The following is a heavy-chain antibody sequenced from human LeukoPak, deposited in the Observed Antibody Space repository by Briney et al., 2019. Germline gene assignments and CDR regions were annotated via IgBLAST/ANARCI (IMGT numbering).Heavy chain of an antibody. CDR3: ARVNRLLDWYFDL. D-gene: IGHD6-19*01. Sequence: GGSLRLSCAASGFTFSDHYMDWVRQAPGKGLEWVGRTRNKVNSYTREYAASVKGRFTISRDDSKNSLYLQMNSLKTEDTAVYYCARVNRLLDWYFDLWGRGTLVTVSS. J-gene: IGHJ2*01. CDR2: TRNKVNSYTR. V-gene: IGHV3-72*01. CDR1: GFTFSDHY.